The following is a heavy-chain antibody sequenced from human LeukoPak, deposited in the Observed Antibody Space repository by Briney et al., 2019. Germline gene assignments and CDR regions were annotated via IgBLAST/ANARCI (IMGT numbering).Heavy chain of an antibody. V-gene: IGHV4-34*01. CDR2: INHSGST. Sequence: MTGGSLRLSCAASGFTFSDYYMSWIRQAPGKGLEWIGEINHSGSTNYNPSLKSPVTISVDTSKNQLSLKVRSVTAADTAVYYCARPRKWPYKLDAFDIWGQGTMVTVSS. J-gene: IGHJ3*02. CDR3: ARPRKWPYKLDAFDI. CDR1: GFTFSDYY. D-gene: IGHD1-14*01.